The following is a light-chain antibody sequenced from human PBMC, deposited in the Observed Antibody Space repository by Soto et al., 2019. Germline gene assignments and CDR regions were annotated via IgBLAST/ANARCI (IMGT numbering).Light chain of an antibody. CDR1: QGISTY. V-gene: IGKV1-5*01. J-gene: IGKJ4*01. Sequence: DIQMTQCPSSLSASVGDRVTITCRASQGISTYFNWYLQKPGKAPKLLIYDASSLESGVPSRFSGSGSGTEFTLTISSLQPDDFATYYCQQYNSYPLTFGGGTKVDI. CDR3: QQYNSYPLT. CDR2: DAS.